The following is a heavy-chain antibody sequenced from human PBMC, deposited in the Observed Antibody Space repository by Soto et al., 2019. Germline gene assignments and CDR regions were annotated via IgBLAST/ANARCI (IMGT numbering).Heavy chain of an antibody. J-gene: IGHJ6*02. CDR2: ISGSGGNT. D-gene: IGHD2-2*01. V-gene: IGHV3-23*01. CDR3: AKDRGCSSTSCYPVDQYYYGMDV. CDR1: GFTFSSYA. Sequence: GGSLRLSCAASGFTFSSYAMNWVRQAPGKGLEWVSVISGSGGNTYYADSVKGRFTISRDKSKNTLYLQMNSLRAEDTAVYYCAKDRGCSSTSCYPVDQYYYGMDVWGHGTTVTVS.